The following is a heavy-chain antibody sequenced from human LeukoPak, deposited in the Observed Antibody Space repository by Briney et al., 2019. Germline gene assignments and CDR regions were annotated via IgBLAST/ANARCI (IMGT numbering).Heavy chain of an antibody. V-gene: IGHV4-34*01. CDR1: GGPLRGYY. Sequence: SETLSLPCAVYGGPLRGYYWSWIRQPPEKGLEWIGEINHSGSTNYNPSLKSRVTISVDTSKNQCSLKLSSVTAADTAVYYCASHRIAMALSFDQWGQGPLVTVSS. CDR3: ASHRIAMALSFDQ. D-gene: IGHD3-10*01. J-gene: IGHJ4*01. CDR2: INHSGST.